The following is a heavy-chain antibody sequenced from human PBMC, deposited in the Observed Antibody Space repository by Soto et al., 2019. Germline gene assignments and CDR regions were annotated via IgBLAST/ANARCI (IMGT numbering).Heavy chain of an antibody. Sequence: GGSRRLSCAASGFTFSSYAMGWVRQGPGKGLEWVAVVSIGGSTHYADSVRGRFTISRDNSKNTLSLQMNSLTAEDTAVYFCAKRRGAGGHFDYWGQGALVTVPQ. CDR3: AKRRGAGGHFDY. CDR2: VSIGGST. CDR1: GFTFSSYA. J-gene: IGHJ4*02. V-gene: IGHV3-23*01. D-gene: IGHD2-15*01.